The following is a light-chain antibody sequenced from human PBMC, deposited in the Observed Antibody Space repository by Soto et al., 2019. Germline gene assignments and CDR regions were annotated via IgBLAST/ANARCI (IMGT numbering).Light chain of an antibody. CDR3: QQYYSYPPA. CDR1: QGISSY. Sequence: AIRMTQSPSSLSASTGDRVTITCRASQGISSYLAWYQQKPGKAPKLLIYAASTLQSGVPSRSSGSGSGTDFTLTISCLQSEDFATYYCQQYYSYPPAFGQGTKLEIK. J-gene: IGKJ2*01. V-gene: IGKV1-8*01. CDR2: AAS.